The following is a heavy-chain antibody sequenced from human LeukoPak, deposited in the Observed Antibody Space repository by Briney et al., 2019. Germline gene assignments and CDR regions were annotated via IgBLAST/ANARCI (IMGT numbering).Heavy chain of an antibody. D-gene: IGHD6-13*01. Sequence: ASVKVSCKASGYTFTNYAIHWVRQAPGQRPEWMGWINAGNGDTRYLQRFQGRVTIIRDTSASTVNMELSSLRYEDTVVFYCARGPIAAVAFFDYWGQGTLVSVSA. CDR1: GYTFTNYA. CDR2: INAGNGDT. J-gene: IGHJ4*02. CDR3: ARGPIAAVAFFDY. V-gene: IGHV1-3*01.